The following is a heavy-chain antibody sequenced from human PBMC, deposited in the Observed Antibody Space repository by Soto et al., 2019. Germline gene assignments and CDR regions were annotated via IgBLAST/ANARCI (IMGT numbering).Heavy chain of an antibody. CDR3: ARGPKILTQQRVLWFSPVQDDY. CDR2: ISAYNSNT. CDR1: GYTFTNYG. J-gene: IGHJ4*01. D-gene: IGHD6-13*01. V-gene: IGHV1-18*01. Sequence: GASVKVSCKASGYTFTNYGISWVRQAPGQGLEWMGWISAYNSNTNYAQKLQGRVTMTTDTSTSTAYMELRSLRSDDTAVYYCARGPKILTQQRVLWFSPVQDDYGG.